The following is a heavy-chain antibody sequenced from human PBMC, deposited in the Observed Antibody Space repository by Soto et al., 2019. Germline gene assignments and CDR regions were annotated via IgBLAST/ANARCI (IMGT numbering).Heavy chain of an antibody. CDR1: GYSISSSNW. Sequence: SETLSLTCAVSGYSISSSNWWGWIRQPPGKGLEWIGYIYYSGTTYYNPSLKSRVTMSVDTSKNQFSLKLTSVTAVDTAVSYCARDKDGQYPNFDYWGQGTLVTVSS. J-gene: IGHJ4*02. V-gene: IGHV4-28*03. D-gene: IGHD2-2*01. CDR2: IYYSGTT. CDR3: ARDKDGQYPNFDY.